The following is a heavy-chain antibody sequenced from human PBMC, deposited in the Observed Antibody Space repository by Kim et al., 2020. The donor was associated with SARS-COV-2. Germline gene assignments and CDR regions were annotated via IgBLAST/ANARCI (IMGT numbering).Heavy chain of an antibody. CDR1: GFTFSSYG. CDR2: IWYDGSNK. Sequence: GGSLRLSCAASGFTFSSYGMHWVRQAPGKGLEWVAVIWYDGSNKYYADSVKGRFTISRDNSKNTLYLQMNSLRAEDTAVYYCARDWLLADYDAFDIWGQGTMVTVSS. V-gene: IGHV3-33*01. J-gene: IGHJ3*02. D-gene: IGHD2-15*01. CDR3: ARDWLLADYDAFDI.